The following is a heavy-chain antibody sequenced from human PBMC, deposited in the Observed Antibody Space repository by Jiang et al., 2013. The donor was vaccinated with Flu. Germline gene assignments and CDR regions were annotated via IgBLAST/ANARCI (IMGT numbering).Heavy chain of an antibody. V-gene: IGHV6-1*01. J-gene: IGHJ4*02. D-gene: IGHD2-15*01. CDR2: TYYRSKWYN. CDR3: ARSSKVSCGGGGGGSCYYRFFDY. Sequence: QSPSRGLEWLGRTYYRSKWYNDYAVSVKSRITINPDTSKNQFSLQLNSVTPEDTAVFYCARSSKVSCGGGGGGSCYYRFFDYWGQGTLVTVSS.